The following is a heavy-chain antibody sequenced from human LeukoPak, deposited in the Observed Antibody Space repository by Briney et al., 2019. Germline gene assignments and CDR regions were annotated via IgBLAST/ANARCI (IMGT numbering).Heavy chain of an antibody. CDR2: IWYDGSNK. CDR1: GFTFSSYG. J-gene: IGHJ4*02. V-gene: IGHV3-33*01. CDR3: AIHPMKHQLVLVDY. D-gene: IGHD6-13*01. Sequence: PGRSLRLSCAASGFTFSSYGMHCVRQAPGKGLEWVAVIWYDGSNKYYADSVKGRFTISRDNSKNTLYLQMNSLRAEDTAVYYCAIHPMKHQLVLVDYWGQRTLVTVSS.